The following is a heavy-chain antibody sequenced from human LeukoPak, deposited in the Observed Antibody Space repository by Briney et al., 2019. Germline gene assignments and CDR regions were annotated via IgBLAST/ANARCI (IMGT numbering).Heavy chain of an antibody. CDR3: AGGLYYGSGSSYYFDY. CDR1: GGSFSGYY. Sequence: SETLSLTCAVYGGSFSGYYWSWIRQPPGKVLEWIGEINHSGSTNYNPSLKSRVTVSVDTSKNQFSLKLSSVTAADTAVYYCAGGLYYGSGSSYYFDYWGQGTLVTVSS. D-gene: IGHD3-10*01. J-gene: IGHJ4*02. CDR2: INHSGST. V-gene: IGHV4-34*01.